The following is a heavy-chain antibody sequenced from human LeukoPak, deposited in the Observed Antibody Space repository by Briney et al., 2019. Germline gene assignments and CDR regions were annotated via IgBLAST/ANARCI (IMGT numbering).Heavy chain of an antibody. Sequence: ASVKVSCKASGYTFTSYYMHWVRQAPGQGLEWMGIINPSGGSTSYAQKFQGRVTMTRDTSTSTVYMELSSLRSEDTAVYYCARAVGTIFGVVVPYYFDYRGQGTLVTVSS. CDR3: ARAVGTIFGVVVPYYFDY. CDR2: INPSGGST. V-gene: IGHV1-46*01. J-gene: IGHJ4*02. D-gene: IGHD3-3*01. CDR1: GYTFTSYY.